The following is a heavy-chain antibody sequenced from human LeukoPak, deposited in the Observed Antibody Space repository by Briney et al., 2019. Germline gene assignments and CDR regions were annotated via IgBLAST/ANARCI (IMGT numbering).Heavy chain of an antibody. CDR2: IHNTGRI. V-gene: IGHV4-59*08. Sequence: SETLSLTCSVSGGSVSSYYWSWIRQSPGHVLEWIGYIHNTGRINYNPSLKSRVTGFVDTSKTQVSLRLSSVTAADTAVYYCARHGTISRESYFDYWGQGALVTVSS. J-gene: IGHJ4*02. CDR3: ARHGTISRESYFDY. CDR1: GGSVSSYY. D-gene: IGHD1-14*01.